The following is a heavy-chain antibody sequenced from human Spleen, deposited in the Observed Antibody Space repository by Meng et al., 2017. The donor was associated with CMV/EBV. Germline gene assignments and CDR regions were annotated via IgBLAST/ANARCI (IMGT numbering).Heavy chain of an antibody. CDR2: INANNGAT. CDR1: GSTFTDHY. CDR3: ARGSPGSPTPNFEC. D-gene: IGHD6-13*01. Sequence: ASVKVSCKASGSTFTDHYIHWVRQPPGQGLEWMGWINANNGATHYAQNFQGRLTVTRDTSISTAYMDLNRLRSDDTAAYYCARGSPGSPTPNFECWGQGTLVTVSS. V-gene: IGHV1-2*02. J-gene: IGHJ4*02.